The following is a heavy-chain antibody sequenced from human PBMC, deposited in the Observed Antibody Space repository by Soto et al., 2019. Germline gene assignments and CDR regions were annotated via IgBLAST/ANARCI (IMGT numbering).Heavy chain of an antibody. CDR3: ARTLTGTYAFDI. Sequence: SETLSLTCSVSGGSVSGGSYYWSWIRQPPGKGLDFIGDIYYSGSTNYNPSRKSRVTISIDTSKNQFSLKRTSVTAADTAVYYCARTLTGTYAFDIWGQGTMVTVSS. CDR2: IYYSGST. V-gene: IGHV4-61*01. CDR1: GGSVSGGSYY. J-gene: IGHJ3*02. D-gene: IGHD1-20*01.